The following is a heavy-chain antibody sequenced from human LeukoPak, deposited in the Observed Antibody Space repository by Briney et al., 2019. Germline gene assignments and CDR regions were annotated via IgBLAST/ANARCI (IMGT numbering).Heavy chain of an antibody. CDR2: IYYSGST. CDR1: GGSISSSGYY. D-gene: IGHD3-10*01. CDR3: ARVKGGYYGSGSYQIDY. J-gene: IGHJ4*02. Sequence: SETLSLTCTVSGGSISSSGYYWGWIRQPPGKGLEWIGSIYYSGSTYYNPSLKSRVTISVDTSKNQFSLKLSSVTAADTAVYYCARVKGGYYGSGSYQIDYWGQGTLVTVSS. V-gene: IGHV4-39*07.